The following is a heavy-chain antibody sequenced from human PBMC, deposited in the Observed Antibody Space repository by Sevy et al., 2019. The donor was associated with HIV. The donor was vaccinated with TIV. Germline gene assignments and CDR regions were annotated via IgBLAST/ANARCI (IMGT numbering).Heavy chain of an antibody. CDR2: VSYDGADK. Sequence: GGSLRLSCAASGFIFNNYDMYWIRQAPGKGLEWVATVSYDGADKDYADIVKGRFTISRDSSRGMLYLQMSSLRPEDTGGYFCAKDMVDCSGGTCYSGAVSPFESWGQGTLVTVSS. D-gene: IGHD2-15*01. V-gene: IGHV3-30*18. J-gene: IGHJ4*02. CDR3: AKDMVDCSGGTCYSGAVSPFES. CDR1: GFIFNNYD.